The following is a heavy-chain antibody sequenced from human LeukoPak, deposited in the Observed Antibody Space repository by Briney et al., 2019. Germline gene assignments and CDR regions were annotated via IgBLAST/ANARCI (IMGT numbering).Heavy chain of an antibody. CDR3: GRAFPPLRTSSAGDL. CDR2: ISYLSSHV. V-gene: IGHV3-21*01. CDR1: GFTFSDYD. J-gene: IGHJ4*02. D-gene: IGHD3-16*01. Sequence: GGSLRPSCSASGFTFSDYDMNWVRQAPGKGLEWVSSISYLSSHVYYGDSVKGRFSISRDNAKNSLYLQMNSLGAEDTAIYYCGRAFPPLRTSSAGDLWGQGILVTVSS.